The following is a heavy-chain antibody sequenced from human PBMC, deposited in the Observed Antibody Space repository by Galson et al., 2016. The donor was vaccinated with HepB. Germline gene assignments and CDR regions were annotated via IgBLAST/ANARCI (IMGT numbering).Heavy chain of an antibody. J-gene: IGHJ6*02. V-gene: IGHV1-18*04. Sequence: SVKVSCKASGYTFTNYGISWVRQAPGQGLEWMGWISAYSGNTNYAQKLQGRVTMTTDTSTSTAYMELRSLRSDDTAVYYCARVRFGSSRHYYYGMDVWGQGTTVTVSS. CDR3: ARVRFGSSRHYYYGMDV. D-gene: IGHD3-10*01. CDR2: ISAYSGNT. CDR1: GYTFTNYG.